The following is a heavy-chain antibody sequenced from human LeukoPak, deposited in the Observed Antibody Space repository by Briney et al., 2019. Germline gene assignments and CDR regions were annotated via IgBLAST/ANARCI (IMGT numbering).Heavy chain of an antibody. CDR1: GGTFSSYA. Sequence: SVKVSCKASGGTFSSYAISWVRQAPGQGLEWMGGIIPIFGTANYAQKFQGRVTITTDESTSTAYMELSSLRSEDTAGYYCARDPGLAAAGAPYMDVWGKGTTVTVSS. CDR3: ARDPGLAAAGAPYMDV. D-gene: IGHD6-13*01. CDR2: IIPIFGTA. J-gene: IGHJ6*03. V-gene: IGHV1-69*05.